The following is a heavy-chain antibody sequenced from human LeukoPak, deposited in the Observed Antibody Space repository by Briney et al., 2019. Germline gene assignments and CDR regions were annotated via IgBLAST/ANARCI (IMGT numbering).Heavy chain of an antibody. CDR1: GFTLSNHP. CDR3: AKVGVDYYDSSGSGAFDI. V-gene: IGHV3-23*01. D-gene: IGHD3-22*01. J-gene: IGHJ3*02. Sequence: PGGSLRLSCAASGFTLSNHPMYWVRQAPGKGLEWVSSLSDTGDSTHYADSVKGRFTISRDNSKNTLYLQMNSLRVEDTAVYYCAKVGVDYYDSSGSGAFDIWGQGTMVTVSS. CDR2: LSDTGDST.